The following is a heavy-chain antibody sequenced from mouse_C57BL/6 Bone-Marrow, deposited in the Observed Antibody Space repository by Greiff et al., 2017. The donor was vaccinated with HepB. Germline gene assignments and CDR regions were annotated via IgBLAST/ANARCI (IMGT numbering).Heavy chain of an antibody. CDR3: ARGYGSSCWYFDV. J-gene: IGHJ1*03. CDR2: ISSGSSTI. V-gene: IGHV5-17*01. CDR1: GFTFSDYG. D-gene: IGHD1-1*01. Sequence: VQLKESGGGLVKPGGSLKLSCAASGFTFSDYGMHWVRQAPEKGLEWVAYISSGSSTIYYADTVKGRFTISRDNAKNTLFLQMTSLRSEDTAMYYCARGYGSSCWYFDVWGTGTTVTVSS.